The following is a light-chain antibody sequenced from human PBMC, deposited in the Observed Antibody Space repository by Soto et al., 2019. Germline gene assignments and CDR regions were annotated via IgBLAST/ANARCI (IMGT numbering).Light chain of an antibody. CDR1: QTIRNN. V-gene: IGKV3-15*01. CDR2: VAS. CDR3: QQRSNWPSSIT. Sequence: EIVMTQSPATLSVSPGERATLSCRSSQTIRNNLAWYQQKPGQAPRLLIYVASTRATDIPARFSGSGSGTDFTLTISSLQSEDFAVYYCQQRSNWPSSITFGHGTRLE. J-gene: IGKJ5*01.